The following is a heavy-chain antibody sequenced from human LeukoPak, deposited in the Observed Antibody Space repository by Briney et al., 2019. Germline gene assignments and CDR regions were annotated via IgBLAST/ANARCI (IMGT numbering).Heavy chain of an antibody. CDR1: GVSVTSDY. D-gene: IGHD2-2*01. J-gene: IGHJ4*02. Sequence: SETLSLTCTVSGVSVTSDYWSWIRQPPGKGLEWIGYMYYSGSTNYNPSLKSRVTISGGTSKNQFSLKLSSVTAADTAVYYCARRYCSSTSCPIDYWGQGTLVTVSS. V-gene: IGHV4-59*08. CDR2: MYYSGST. CDR3: ARRYCSSTSCPIDY.